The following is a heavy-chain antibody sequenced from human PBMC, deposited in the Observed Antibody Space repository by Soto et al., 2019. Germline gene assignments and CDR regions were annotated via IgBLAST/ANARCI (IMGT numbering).Heavy chain of an antibody. CDR1: GFTFSGSA. J-gene: IGHJ6*02. Sequence: EVQVVESGGGLVQPGGSLKLSCAASGFTFSGSAMHWVRQASGKGLEWVGRIRSKASNYATAYAASVEGRFIISRDDSKNKAYLQMNSLKTEDTAVYYCTRHSVDVWGQGTTVTVSS. D-gene: IGHD1-26*01. V-gene: IGHV3-73*02. CDR3: TRHSVDV. CDR2: IRSKASNYAT.